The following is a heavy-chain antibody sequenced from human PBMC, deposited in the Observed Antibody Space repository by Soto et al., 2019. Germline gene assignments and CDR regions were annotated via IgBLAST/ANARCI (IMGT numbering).Heavy chain of an antibody. J-gene: IGHJ4*02. CDR3: ASQYSGYDWNYFDY. CDR2: IYYTGST. V-gene: IGHV4-59*01. D-gene: IGHD5-12*01. CDR1: GGSISSYY. Sequence: SETLSLTCTVSGGSISSYYWSWIRQPPGKGLEWIGYIYYTGSTNYNPSLKSRVTISVDTSKNQFSLKLRSVTAADTAVYYCASQYSGYDWNYFDYWGQGALVTVSS.